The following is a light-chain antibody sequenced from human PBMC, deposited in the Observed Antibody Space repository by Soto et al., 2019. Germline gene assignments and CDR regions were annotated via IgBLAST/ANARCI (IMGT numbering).Light chain of an antibody. CDR1: QSVTTW. CDR2: DAS. V-gene: IGKV1-5*01. CDR3: QEYSTFS. Sequence: DIQMTQSPSTLSASVGDRVTITCRASQSVTTWLAWYQQTPGKAPKLLIYDASRLESGVPLRFSGSGSGTEFTLTISSLQPDDFATYYCQEYSTFSFGPGTKVEIK. J-gene: IGKJ1*01.